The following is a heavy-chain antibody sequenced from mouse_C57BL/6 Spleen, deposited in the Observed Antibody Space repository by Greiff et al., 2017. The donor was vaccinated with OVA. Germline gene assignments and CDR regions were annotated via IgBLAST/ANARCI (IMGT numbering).Heavy chain of an antibody. Sequence: QVQLQQSGAELVMPGASVKLSCKASGYTFTSYWMHWVKQRPGQGLEWIGEINPSDSYTNYNQKFKGKSTLTVDQSSSTAYMQLSSLTSEDSAVYYCARSNTNYSFAYWGQGTLVTVSA. J-gene: IGHJ3*01. D-gene: IGHD2-5*01. CDR2: INPSDSYT. V-gene: IGHV1-69*01. CDR3: ARSNTNYSFAY. CDR1: GYTFTSYW.